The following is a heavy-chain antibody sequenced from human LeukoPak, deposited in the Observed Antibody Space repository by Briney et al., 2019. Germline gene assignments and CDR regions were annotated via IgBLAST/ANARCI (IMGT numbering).Heavy chain of an antibody. V-gene: IGHV3-48*04. CDR2: ISSSSSTI. Sequence: GGSLRLSCAASGFTFSSYSMNWVRQAPGKGLEWVSYISSSSSTIYYADSVKGRFTISRDNAKNSLYLQMNSRRAEDTAVYYCARAVGRFGELFRYYYYMDVWGKGTTVTVSS. D-gene: IGHD3-10*01. CDR3: ARAVGRFGELFRYYYYMDV. CDR1: GFTFSSYS. J-gene: IGHJ6*03.